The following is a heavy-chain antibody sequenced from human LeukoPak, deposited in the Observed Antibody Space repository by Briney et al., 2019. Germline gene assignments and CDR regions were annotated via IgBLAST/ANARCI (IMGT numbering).Heavy chain of an antibody. J-gene: IGHJ4*02. D-gene: IGHD3-9*01. CDR2: IYYSGST. Sequence: KPSETLSLTCTVSGGSISSYYWSWIRQPPGKGLEWIGYIYYSGSTNYNPSLKSRVTISVDTSKNQFSLKLSSVTAADTAVYYCARSPSGYDILTGYLDYWGQGTLVTVSS. CDR1: GGSISSYY. CDR3: ARSPSGYDILTGYLDY. V-gene: IGHV4-59*01.